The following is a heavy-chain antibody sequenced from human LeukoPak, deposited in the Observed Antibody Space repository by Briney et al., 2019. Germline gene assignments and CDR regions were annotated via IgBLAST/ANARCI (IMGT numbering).Heavy chain of an antibody. CDR1: GGSISSSSYY. D-gene: IGHD3-9*01. J-gene: IGHJ4*02. CDR3: ARAYDILTGYYRGGTGVDY. CDR2: IYHSGST. V-gene: IGHV4-39*07. Sequence: SETLSLTCTVSGGSISSSSYYWGWIRQPPGKGLEWIGSIYHSGSTYYNPSLKSRVTISVDTSKNQFSLKLSSVTAADTAVYYCARAYDILTGYYRGGTGVDYWGQGTLVTVSS.